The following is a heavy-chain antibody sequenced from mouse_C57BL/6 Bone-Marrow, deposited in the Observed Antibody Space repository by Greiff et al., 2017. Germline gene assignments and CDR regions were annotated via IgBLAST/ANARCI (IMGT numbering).Heavy chain of an antibody. V-gene: IGHV3-6*01. CDR2: ISYDGSN. Sequence: VQLKESGPGLVKPSQSLSLTCSVTGYSITSGYYWNWIRQFPGNKLEWMGYISYDGSNNYNPSLKNRNSITRDTSKNQFFLKLNSVTTEDTATYYCASRDDGYYGDAMDYWGQGTSVTVSS. J-gene: IGHJ4*01. CDR3: ASRDDGYYGDAMDY. D-gene: IGHD2-3*01. CDR1: GYSITSGYY.